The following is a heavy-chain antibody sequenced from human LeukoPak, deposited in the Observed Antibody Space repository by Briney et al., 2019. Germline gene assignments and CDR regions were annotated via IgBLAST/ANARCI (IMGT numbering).Heavy chain of an antibody. CDR3: AKGPGLDYEHDAFDI. CDR2: IRGSGGST. J-gene: IGHJ3*02. CDR1: GFTFSSYA. V-gene: IGHV3-23*01. D-gene: IGHD4-17*01. Sequence: GGSLRLSCAASGFTFSSYAMSWVRQAPGKGLEWVSAIRGSGGSTYYADSVKGRFTISRDNSKNTLYLQMNSLRAEDTAVYYCAKGPGLDYEHDAFDIWGQGTMVTVSS.